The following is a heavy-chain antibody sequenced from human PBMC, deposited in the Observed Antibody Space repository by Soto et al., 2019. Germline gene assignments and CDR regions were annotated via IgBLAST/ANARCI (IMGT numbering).Heavy chain of an antibody. CDR3: ARPVGVYQMTDAFDI. D-gene: IGHD2-8*01. Sequence: GGSLRLSCAASGFTFSDYYMSWIRQAPGKGLEWVPYITSSSGYTNYADSVKGRFTISRDNAKNSLYLQMNSLRAEDTALYYCARPVGVYQMTDAFDIWGQGTMVTVSS. CDR2: ITSSSGYT. V-gene: IGHV3-11*06. CDR1: GFTFSDYY. J-gene: IGHJ3*02.